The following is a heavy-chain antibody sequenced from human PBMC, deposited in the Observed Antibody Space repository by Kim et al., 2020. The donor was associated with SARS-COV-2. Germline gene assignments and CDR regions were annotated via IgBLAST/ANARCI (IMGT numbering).Heavy chain of an antibody. CDR2: IWYDGSNK. Sequence: GGSLRLSCAASGFTFSSYGMHWVRQAPGKGLEWVAVIWYDGSNKYYADSVKGRFTISRDNSKNTLYLQMNSLRAEDTAVYYCARSMVRGFPGPHDAFDIWGQGTMVTVSS. D-gene: IGHD3-10*01. CDR1: GFTFSSYG. CDR3: ARSMVRGFPGPHDAFDI. V-gene: IGHV3-33*01. J-gene: IGHJ3*02.